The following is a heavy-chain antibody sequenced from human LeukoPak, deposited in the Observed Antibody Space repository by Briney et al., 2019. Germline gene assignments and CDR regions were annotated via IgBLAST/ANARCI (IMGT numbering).Heavy chain of an antibody. D-gene: IGHD1-26*01. J-gene: IGHJ4*02. V-gene: IGHV4-30-4*01. CDR2: MYYSGST. CDR3: VRRMVGAIRPFDY. CDR1: GGSISSGDYY. Sequence: PSETLSLTCTVSGGSISSGDYYWSWIRQPPGKGLEWIGYMYYSGSTYYNPSLKSRVTISVDTSKNQFSLKLSSVTAADTAVYYCVRRMVGAIRPFDYWGQGTLVTVFS.